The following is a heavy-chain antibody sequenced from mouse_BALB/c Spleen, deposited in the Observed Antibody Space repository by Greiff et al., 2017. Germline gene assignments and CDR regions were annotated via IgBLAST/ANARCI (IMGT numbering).Heavy chain of an antibody. CDR3: ARDTGYYFDY. J-gene: IGHJ2*01. CDR1: GFTFSSYG. Sequence: EVQRVESGGGLVQPGGSLKLSCAASGFTFSSYGMSWVRQTPDKRLELVATINSNGGSTYYPDSVKGRFTISRDNAKNTLYLQMSSLKSEDTAMYYCARDTGYYFDYWGQGTTLTVAS. CDR2: INSNGGST. V-gene: IGHV5-6-3*01.